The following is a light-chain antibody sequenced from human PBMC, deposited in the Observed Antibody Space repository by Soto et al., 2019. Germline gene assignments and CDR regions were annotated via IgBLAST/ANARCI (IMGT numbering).Light chain of an antibody. CDR1: QSIGSY. Sequence: VLTQSQATLSLSPGEKATLSCRASQSIGSYLAWYQQKPGQAPRLLIYSTSNRATGIPARFSGSGSGTEFTLTISSLQSEDFAVYYCQQYNNWPPTFGQGTKVDI. CDR3: QQYNNWPPT. CDR2: STS. J-gene: IGKJ1*01. V-gene: IGKV3D-15*01.